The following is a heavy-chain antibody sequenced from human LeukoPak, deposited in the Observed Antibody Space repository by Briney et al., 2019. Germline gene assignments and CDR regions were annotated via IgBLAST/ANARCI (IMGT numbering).Heavy chain of an antibody. J-gene: IGHJ5*02. V-gene: IGHV4-34*01. CDR3: ARDSPFRYSSSWSTLRNPNWFDP. Sequence: SETLSLTRAVYGGSFSGYYWSWIRQPPGKGLEWIGEINHSGSTNYNPSLKSRVTISVDTSKNQFSLKLSSVTAADTAVYYCARDSPFRYSSSWSTLRNPNWFDPWGQGTLVTVSS. D-gene: IGHD6-13*01. CDR1: GGSFSGYY. CDR2: INHSGST.